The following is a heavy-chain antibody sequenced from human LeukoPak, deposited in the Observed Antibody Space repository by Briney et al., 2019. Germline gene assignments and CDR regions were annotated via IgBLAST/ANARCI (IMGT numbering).Heavy chain of an antibody. Sequence: RASVKVSCKASGYTFTSYGISWVRQAPGQGLEWMGWISAYNGNTNYAQKLQGRVTMTTDTSTSTAYMELRSLRSDDTAMYYCARDLLRAVRGEEYYYYYYMDVWGKGTTVTISS. CDR2: ISAYNGNT. CDR1: GYTFTSYG. CDR3: ARDLLRAVRGEEYYYYYYMDV. V-gene: IGHV1-18*01. D-gene: IGHD3-10*01. J-gene: IGHJ6*03.